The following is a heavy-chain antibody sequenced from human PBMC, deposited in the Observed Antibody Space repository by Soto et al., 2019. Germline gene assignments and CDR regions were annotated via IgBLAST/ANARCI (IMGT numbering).Heavy chain of an antibody. CDR2: IKQDGSEK. V-gene: IGHV3-7*01. J-gene: IGHJ4*02. CDR3: GRVWELPEEGFDY. D-gene: IGHD1-26*01. Sequence: EVQLVESGGGLVQPGGSLRLSCAASGFTFSSYWMSWVRQAPGKGLEWVANIKQDGSEKYYVDSVKGRFTISRDNAKNSLYLQMNRLRAEDPAVNYCGRVWELPEEGFDYWGQGTLVTVCS. CDR1: GFTFSSYW.